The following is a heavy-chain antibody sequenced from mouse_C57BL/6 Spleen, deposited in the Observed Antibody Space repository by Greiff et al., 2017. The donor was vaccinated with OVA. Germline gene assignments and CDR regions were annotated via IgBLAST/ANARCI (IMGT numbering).Heavy chain of an antibody. V-gene: IGHV1-50*01. CDR2: IDPSDSYT. CDR1: GYTFTSYW. J-gene: IGHJ3*01. CDR3: ARRRQLRLPFAY. Sequence: VKLQQPGAELVKPGASVKLSCKASGYTFTSYWMQWVKQRPGQGLEWIGEIDPSDSYTNYNQKFKGKATLTVDTSSSTAYMQLSSLTSEDSAVYYCARRRQLRLPFAYWGQGTLVTVSA. D-gene: IGHD3-2*02.